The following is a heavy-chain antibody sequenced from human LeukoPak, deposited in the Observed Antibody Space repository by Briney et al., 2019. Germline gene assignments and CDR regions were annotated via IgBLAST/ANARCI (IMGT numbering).Heavy chain of an antibody. Sequence: SQTLSLTCAISGDSVSSNSAAWNWIRQSPSRGLEWLGRTYYRSKWYNDYAVSVKSRITINPDTSKNQFSLKLSSVTAADTAVYYCARDPYYSGSYPNWFDPWGQGTLVTVSS. D-gene: IGHD1-26*01. CDR1: GDSVSSNSAA. V-gene: IGHV6-1*01. J-gene: IGHJ5*02. CDR3: ARDPYYSGSYPNWFDP. CDR2: TYYRSKWYN.